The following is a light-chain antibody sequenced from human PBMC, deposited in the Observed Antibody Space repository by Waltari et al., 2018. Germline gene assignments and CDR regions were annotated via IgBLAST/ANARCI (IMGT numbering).Light chain of an antibody. Sequence: QSALTQPPSASGSPGQSVTVSCTGTNSDVGGYKDVPWYQQHPGKAPKLMIYEVSKRPAGVPDRFSGSKSGNTASLTVSGLQAEDEADYYCSSYAGSNNPYVFGTGTKVTVL. CDR3: SSYAGSNNPYV. CDR1: NSDVGGYKD. CDR2: EVS. V-gene: IGLV2-8*01. J-gene: IGLJ1*01.